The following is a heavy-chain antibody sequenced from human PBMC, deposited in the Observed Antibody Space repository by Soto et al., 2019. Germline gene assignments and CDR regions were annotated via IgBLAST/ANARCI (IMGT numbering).Heavy chain of an antibody. Sequence: HVQLVQSGTEVKKPGASVKVSCKVSGYTFTSYGMSWVRQAPGQGLEWMGWISTYNGNTNYAQNFQGRVTMTTATSTSTAYMELRSLRSDDTAVYYCASRSGTYPYYFDYWGQGTLVTVSS. CDR1: GYTFTSYG. J-gene: IGHJ4*02. D-gene: IGHD1-26*01. V-gene: IGHV1-18*01. CDR3: ASRSGTYPYYFDY. CDR2: ISTYNGNT.